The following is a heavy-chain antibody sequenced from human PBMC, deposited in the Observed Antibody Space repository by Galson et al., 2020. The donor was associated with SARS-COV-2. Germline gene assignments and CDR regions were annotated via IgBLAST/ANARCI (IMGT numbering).Heavy chain of an antibody. D-gene: IGHD3-22*01. CDR1: GYTLTELS. V-gene: IGHV1-24*01. J-gene: IGHJ4*02. Sequence: ASVKVSCKVSGYTLTELSMHWVRQAPGKGLEWMGGFDPEDGETIYAQKFQGRVTMTEDTSTDTAYMELSSLRSEDTAVYYCATEWGYYDSSGYLGYWGQGTLVTVSS. CDR3: ATEWGYYDSSGYLGY. CDR2: FDPEDGET.